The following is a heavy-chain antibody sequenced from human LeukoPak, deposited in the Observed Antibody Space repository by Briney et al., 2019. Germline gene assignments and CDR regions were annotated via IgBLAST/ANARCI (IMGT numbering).Heavy chain of an antibody. CDR3: ARMKTTVTIQGGRYYYYYGMDV. Sequence: SETLSLTCAVYGGSFSDYYWTWIRQPPGKGLEWIGEISHSGSTNYNPSLKSRVTISVDTSKNQFSLKLSSVTAADTAVYYCARMKTTVTIQGGRYYYYYGMDVWGQGTTVTVSS. J-gene: IGHJ6*02. CDR1: GGSFSDYY. V-gene: IGHV4-34*09. D-gene: IGHD4-17*01. CDR2: ISHSGST.